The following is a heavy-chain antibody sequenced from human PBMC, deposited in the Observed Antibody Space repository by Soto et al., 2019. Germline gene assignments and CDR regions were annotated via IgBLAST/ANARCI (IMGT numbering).Heavy chain of an antibody. CDR1: GFTFSSYA. CDR3: AKEREEFNWNYLIFDY. D-gene: IGHD1-7*01. J-gene: IGHJ4*02. Sequence: GGSLRLSCAASGFTFSSYAMTWVRQAPGKGLEWVSSISGGGGGTYYAESVKGRFTISRDNSKSTLYLQMSSLRADDRAVYYCAKEREEFNWNYLIFDYWGQGTLVTVSS. CDR2: ISGGGGGT. V-gene: IGHV3-23*01.